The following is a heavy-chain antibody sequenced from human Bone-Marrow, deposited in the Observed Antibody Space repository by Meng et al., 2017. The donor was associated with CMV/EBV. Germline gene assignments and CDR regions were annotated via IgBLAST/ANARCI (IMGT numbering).Heavy chain of an antibody. CDR2: ISSSSSYI. CDR3: AREVYSYGYRIVY. D-gene: IGHD5-18*01. CDR1: GFTFSSYS. J-gene: IGHJ4*02. V-gene: IGHV3-21*01. Sequence: GESLKIPCAASGFTFSSYSMNWVRQAPGQGLEWVSSISSSSSYIYYADSVKGRFTISRDNAKNTLYLQMNSLRAEDTAVYYCAREVYSYGYRIVYWGQGTLVTVSS.